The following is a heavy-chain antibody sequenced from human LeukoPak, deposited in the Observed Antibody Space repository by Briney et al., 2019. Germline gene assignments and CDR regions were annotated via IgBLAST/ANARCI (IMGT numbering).Heavy chain of an antibody. V-gene: IGHV1-2*04. D-gene: IGHD3-22*01. CDR3: ARDGEPYYYESRARAFDV. CDR2: INPNSGGT. Sequence: ASVKVSCKASGYTFTGYYMHWVRQAPGQGLEWMGWINPNSGGTNYAQKFQDWVTLTRETSISTAYMELRSLRSNDSAVYYCARDGEPYYYESRARAFDVWGQGTLVTVSS. J-gene: IGHJ3*01. CDR1: GYTFTGYY.